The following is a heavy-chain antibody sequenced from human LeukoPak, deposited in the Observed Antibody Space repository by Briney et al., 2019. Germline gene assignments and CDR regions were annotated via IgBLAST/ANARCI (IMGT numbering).Heavy chain of an antibody. CDR1: GFTFSSYA. CDR2: ISGSGGST. CDR3: AKDLGGGYGDYIYYYGMDV. V-gene: IGHV3-23*01. Sequence: GGSLRLSCAASGFTFSSYAMSWVRQAPGKGLEWVSAISGSGGSTYYADSVKGRFTISRDNSKNTLYLQMNSLRAEDTAVYYCAKDLGGGYGDYIYYYGMDVWGQGTTVTVSS. J-gene: IGHJ6*02. D-gene: IGHD4-17*01.